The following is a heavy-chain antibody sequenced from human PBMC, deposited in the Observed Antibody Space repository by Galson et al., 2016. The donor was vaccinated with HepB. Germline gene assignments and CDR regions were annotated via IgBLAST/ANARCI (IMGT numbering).Heavy chain of an antibody. CDR2: ISGSGSDT. D-gene: IGHD2-21*01. V-gene: IGHV3-23*01. J-gene: IGHJ4*02. Sequence: SLRLSCAASGFTFTNYIMSWVRQAPGKGLEWVSAISGSGSDTYYLDFAEGRFTISKDNSKNTVYQQMNNLRAEDTAIYYCAKLMGDWGDRSTGFVDYWGRGTLVTVSS. CDR3: AKLMGDWGDRSTGFVDY. CDR1: GFTFTNYI.